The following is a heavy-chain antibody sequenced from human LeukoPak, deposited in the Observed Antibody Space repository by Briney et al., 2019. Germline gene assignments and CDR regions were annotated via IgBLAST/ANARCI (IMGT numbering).Heavy chain of an antibody. Sequence: SGTLSLTCAVSGGSISNENWWGWGRRPPGKGLEWIGEIYHSGSTNYIPSLKSEVTISVDKPKNQFSLKSTSVTAADTAVYYCAGSPLGYGMDVWGQGTTVTVFS. V-gene: IGHV4-4*02. J-gene: IGHJ6*02. CDR2: IYHSGST. CDR1: GGSISNENW. CDR3: AGSPLGYGMDV.